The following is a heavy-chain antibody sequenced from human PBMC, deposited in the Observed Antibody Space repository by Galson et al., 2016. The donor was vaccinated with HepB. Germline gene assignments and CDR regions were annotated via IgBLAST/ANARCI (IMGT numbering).Heavy chain of an antibody. CDR1: GGTISGYF. J-gene: IGHJ4*02. V-gene: IGHV4-34*01. Sequence: SETLSLTCGVYGGTISGYFWTWIRQPPGKGLGWVGQINGRGDSSYSPSLKSRVTISVDTSKNQFSLNLRSVTAADTAVYYCARNFGKSQGYWGQGALVTVSS. CDR2: INGRGDS. CDR3: ARNFGKSQGY. D-gene: IGHD3-10*01.